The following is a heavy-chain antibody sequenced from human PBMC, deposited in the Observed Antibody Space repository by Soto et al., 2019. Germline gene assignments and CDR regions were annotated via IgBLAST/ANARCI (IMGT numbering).Heavy chain of an antibody. V-gene: IGHV1-58*01. CDR2: IVVGSGNT. CDR3: AADSYGDYYYYGMDV. J-gene: IGHJ6*02. CDR1: GFTFTSSA. D-gene: IGHD5-18*01. Sequence: GASVKVSCKASGFTFTSSAVQWVRQARGQRLEWIGWIVVGSGNTNYAQKFQERVTITRDMSTSTAYMELSSLRSEDTAVYYCAADSYGDYYYYGMDVWGQGTTVTVSS.